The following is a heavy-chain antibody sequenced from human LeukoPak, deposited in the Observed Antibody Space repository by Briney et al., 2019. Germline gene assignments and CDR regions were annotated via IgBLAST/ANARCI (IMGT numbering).Heavy chain of an antibody. V-gene: IGHV3-23*01. J-gene: IGHJ4*02. CDR2: ISGSGGST. CDR3: AKGSGSYNPYYFDY. Sequence: GGSLRLSCAASGVTFSSYAMSWVRQAPGKGVEWVSAISGSGGSTYYADSVKGRFTISRDNSKNTLYLQMNSLRAEDTAVYYCAKGSGSYNPYYFDYWGQGTLVTVSS. D-gene: IGHD1-26*01. CDR1: GVTFSSYA.